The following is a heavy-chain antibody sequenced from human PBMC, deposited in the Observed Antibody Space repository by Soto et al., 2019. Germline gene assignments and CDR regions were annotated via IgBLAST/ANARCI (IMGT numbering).Heavy chain of an antibody. V-gene: IGHV3-48*03. CDR3: ARLKTYYDFWSGYYGNYYYYYGMDV. Sequence: EVQLVESGGGLVQPGGSLRLSCAASGFTFSSYEMNWVRQAPGKGLEWVSYISSSGSTIYYADSVKGRFTISRDNAKNSLYLQMNSLRAEDTAVYYCARLKTYYDFWSGYYGNYYYYYGMDVW. D-gene: IGHD3-3*01. CDR2: ISSSGSTI. CDR1: GFTFSSYE. J-gene: IGHJ6*01.